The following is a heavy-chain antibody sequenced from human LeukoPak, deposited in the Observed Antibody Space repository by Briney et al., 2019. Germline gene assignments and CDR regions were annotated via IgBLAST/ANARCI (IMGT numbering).Heavy chain of an antibody. CDR1: GGSISSGGYS. V-gene: IGHV4-30-2*01. D-gene: IGHD2-2*01. Sequence: SETLSLTCAVSGGSISSGGYSWSWIRQPPGKGLEWIGYIYHSGSTYYNPYLKSRVTISVERSKNQFSLKLSSVTAADTAVYYCARATGGVPAAIGAFDIWGQGTMVTVSS. J-gene: IGHJ3*02. CDR3: ARATGGVPAAIGAFDI. CDR2: IYHSGST.